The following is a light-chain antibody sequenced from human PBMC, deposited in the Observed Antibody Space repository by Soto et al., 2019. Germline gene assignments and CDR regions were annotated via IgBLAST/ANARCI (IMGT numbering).Light chain of an antibody. J-gene: IGLJ1*01. Sequence: QSVLTQPPSVSGAPGQRLTISCTGSSSNIGADYDVHWYQQLPGTAPKLITYEVRNRPSGVSHRFSGSKSGNTAYLTISGLQAEDEADYYCSSFSGSSTPRLFGTGTKVTVL. V-gene: IGLV1-40*01. CDR2: EVR. CDR3: SSFSGSSTPRL. CDR1: SSNIGADYD.